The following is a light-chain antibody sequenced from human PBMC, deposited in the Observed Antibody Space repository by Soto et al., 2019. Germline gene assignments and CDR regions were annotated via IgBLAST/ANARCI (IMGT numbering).Light chain of an antibody. CDR1: QSISSY. J-gene: IGKJ2*01. V-gene: IGKV1-39*01. CDR2: AAS. Sequence: DIQMTQSPSSLSASVGDRVTSTCRASQSISSYLNWYDQKPGKAPKLLIYAASSLQSGVPSRFSGSGAGTDFTLTISSLQPEDFATYYCQQSYSTPYTFGPGTKLEIK. CDR3: QQSYSTPYT.